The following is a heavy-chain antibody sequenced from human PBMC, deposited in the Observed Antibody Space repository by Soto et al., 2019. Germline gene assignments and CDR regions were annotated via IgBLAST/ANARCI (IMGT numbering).Heavy chain of an antibody. J-gene: IGHJ4*02. CDR1: GFTFSSYA. CDR2: ISGSGGST. D-gene: IGHD6-19*01. Sequence: GGSLRLSCAASGFTFSSYAMSWVRQAPGKGLEWVSAISGSGGSTYYADSVKGRFTISRDNSKNTLYLQMNSLRAEDTAVYYCAKERSSGWYTSRRVNFDYWGQGNLVTVSS. V-gene: IGHV3-23*01. CDR3: AKERSSGWYTSRRVNFDY.